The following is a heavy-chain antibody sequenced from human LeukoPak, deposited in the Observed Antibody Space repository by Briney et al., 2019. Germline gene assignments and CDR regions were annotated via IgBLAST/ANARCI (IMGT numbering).Heavy chain of an antibody. J-gene: IGHJ5*02. CDR1: GFTFSSYA. V-gene: IGHV3-23*01. Sequence: GGSLRLSCAASGFTFSSYAMSWVRQAPGKGLEWVSAISGSGGSTYYADSVKGRFTISRDNSKNTLYLQMHRLRAEDTAVYYCAKAPYSSGWYERFHPGGQGPLVTVPS. CDR3: AKAPYSSGWYERFHP. D-gene: IGHD6-19*01. CDR2: ISGSGGST.